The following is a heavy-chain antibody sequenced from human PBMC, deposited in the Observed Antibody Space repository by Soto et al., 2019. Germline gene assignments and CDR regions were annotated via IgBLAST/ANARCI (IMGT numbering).Heavy chain of an antibody. Sequence: DVQLLEFGGDLVQPGGSLRLSCTTSGFPFKNYAMSWVRQAPGKGLEWVSGISSSGGRTYYADSVKGRFTISRDNSKNPLYLQMSSLRAEDTAVYFCVKQNVDYNDRRGYHFDYWGQGTLVTVSS. CDR1: GFPFKNYA. CDR2: ISSSGGRT. CDR3: VKQNVDYNDRRGYHFDY. D-gene: IGHD3-22*01. V-gene: IGHV3-23*01. J-gene: IGHJ4*02.